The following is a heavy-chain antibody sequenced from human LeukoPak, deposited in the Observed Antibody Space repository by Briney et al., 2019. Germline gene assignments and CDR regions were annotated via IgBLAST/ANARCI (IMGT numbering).Heavy chain of an antibody. Sequence: ETLSLTCTVSCGSISCYYWGWIRQPPGEGLEWIGYIDYSGYTNYNPSLKSRVTISVDTSKNQFSLKLTSVTAADTAVYFCARGGYYGSGNDFRFDPWGQGTLVTVSS. D-gene: IGHD3-10*01. CDR3: ARGGYYGSGNDFRFDP. V-gene: IGHV4-59*13. CDR1: CGSISCYY. J-gene: IGHJ5*02. CDR2: IDYSGYT.